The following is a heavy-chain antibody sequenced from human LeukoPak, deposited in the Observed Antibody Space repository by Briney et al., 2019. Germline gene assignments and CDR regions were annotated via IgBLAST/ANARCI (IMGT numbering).Heavy chain of an antibody. D-gene: IGHD3-9*01. CDR3: ARTDYDILTGYLYYFDY. CDR1: GGSFSGYY. J-gene: IGHJ4*02. CDR2: IYYSGST. Sequence: SETLSLTCAVYGGSFSGYYWGWIRQPPGKGLEWIGSIYYSGSTYYNPSLKSRVTISVDTSKNQFSLKLSSVTAADTAVYYCARTDYDILTGYLYYFDYWGQGTLVTVSS. V-gene: IGHV4-39*01.